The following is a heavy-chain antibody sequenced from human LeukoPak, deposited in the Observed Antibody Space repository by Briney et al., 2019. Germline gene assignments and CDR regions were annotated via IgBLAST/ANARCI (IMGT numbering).Heavy chain of an antibody. CDR3: AGEYSSSPGY. CDR1: GGSISSSYY. J-gene: IGHJ4*02. D-gene: IGHD3-22*01. Sequence: SETLSLTCTVSGGSISSSYYWGWIRQPPGKGLEWIGSIYYSGSTYYNPSLKSRVTISVDTSKNQFSLKVNSVTAADTAVYYCAGEYSSSPGYWGQGALVTVPS. CDR2: IYYSGST. V-gene: IGHV4-39*07.